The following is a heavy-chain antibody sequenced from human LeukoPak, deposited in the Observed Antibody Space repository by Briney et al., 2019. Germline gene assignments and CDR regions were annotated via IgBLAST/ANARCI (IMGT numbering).Heavy chain of an antibody. D-gene: IGHD3-3*01. V-gene: IGHV1-46*01. CDR1: GYTFTSYY. J-gene: IGHJ4*02. CDR2: INPSGGST. CDR3: ARGEYDFWSGYYRY. Sequence: ASVKVSCKASGYTFTSYYMHWVRQAPGQGLEWMGIINPSGGSTSYAQKLQGRVTMTTDTSTSTAYMELRSLRSDDTAMYYCARGEYDFWSGYYRYWGQGTLVTVSS.